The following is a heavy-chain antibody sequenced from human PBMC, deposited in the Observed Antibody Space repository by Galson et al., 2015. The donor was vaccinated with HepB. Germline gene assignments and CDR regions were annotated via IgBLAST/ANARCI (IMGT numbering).Heavy chain of an antibody. D-gene: IGHD4-23*01. CDR3: AREPGGNSDLDY. J-gene: IGHJ4*02. CDR2: IIPIFGTA. Sequence: VKVSCKASGGTFSSYAISWVRQAPGQGLVWMGGIIPIFGTANYAQKFQGRVTITADESTSTAYMELSSLRSEDTAVYYCAREPGGNSDLDYWGQGTLVTVSS. V-gene: IGHV1-69*01. CDR1: GGTFSSYA.